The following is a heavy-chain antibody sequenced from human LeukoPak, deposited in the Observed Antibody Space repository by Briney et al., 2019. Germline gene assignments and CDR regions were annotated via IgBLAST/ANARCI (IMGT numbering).Heavy chain of an antibody. D-gene: IGHD4/OR15-4a*01. J-gene: IGHJ4*02. Sequence: GGSLRLSCTVSGFTVSSNSMSWVLQAPGKGLEWVSFIYSDNTHYSDSVKGRFTISRDNSKNTLYLQMNSLRAEDTAVYYCARRAGAYSHPYDYWGQGTLVTVSS. CDR3: ARRAGAYSHPYDY. V-gene: IGHV3-53*01. CDR2: IYSDNT. CDR1: GFTVSSNS.